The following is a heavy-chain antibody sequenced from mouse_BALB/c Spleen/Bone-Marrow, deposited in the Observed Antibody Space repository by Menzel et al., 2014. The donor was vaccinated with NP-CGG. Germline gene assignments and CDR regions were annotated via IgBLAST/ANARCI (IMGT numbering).Heavy chain of an antibody. CDR3: ARLLLRFYALDY. CDR1: GYTFTSYW. D-gene: IGHD1-1*01. J-gene: IGHJ4*01. Sequence: QVQLQQSGAELVKPGASVKLSCKASGYTFTSYWIHWVKQRPGQGLEWIGEINPSNGRTNYSEKFKSKATPTVDKSSSTAYMQLSSLTSEDSAVYYCARLLLRFYALDYWGQGTSVTVSS. V-gene: IGHV1S81*02. CDR2: INPSNGRT.